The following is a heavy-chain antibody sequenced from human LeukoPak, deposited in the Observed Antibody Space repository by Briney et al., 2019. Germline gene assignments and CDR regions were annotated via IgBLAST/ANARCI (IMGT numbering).Heavy chain of an antibody. CDR2: ISKNGKTI. J-gene: IGHJ6*03. CDR3: AKGGYYYYMDV. D-gene: IGHD3-16*01. Sequence: GGSLRLSCAASGFTFSDYYMSWIRQAPGKGLEWLSYISKNGKTIYYADSVKGRFTISRDNARKSVYLQMNSLRAEDTAVCYCAKGGYYYYMDVWGKGTTVTVSS. V-gene: IGHV3-11*01. CDR1: GFTFSDYY.